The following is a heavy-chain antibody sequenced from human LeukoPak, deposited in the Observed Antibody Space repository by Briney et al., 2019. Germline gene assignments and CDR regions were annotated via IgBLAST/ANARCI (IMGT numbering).Heavy chain of an antibody. J-gene: IGHJ4*02. CDR3: ARAPATNEWRCMDY. CDR2: ISGSGGST. CDR1: GFTFSSYA. V-gene: IGHV3-23*01. D-gene: IGHD2-8*02. Sequence: PGGSLRLSCAASGFTFSSYAMSWVRQAPGKGLEWASAISGSGGSTYYADSVKGRFTISRDNAKNSLYLQMNSLRAEDTAVYYCARAPATNEWRCMDYWGQGTLVTVSS.